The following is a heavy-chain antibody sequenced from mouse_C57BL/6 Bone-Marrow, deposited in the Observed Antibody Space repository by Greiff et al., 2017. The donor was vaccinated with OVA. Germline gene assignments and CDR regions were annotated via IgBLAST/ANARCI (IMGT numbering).Heavy chain of an antibody. CDR2: ISSGSSTI. CDR3: ARGEVYDFDY. J-gene: IGHJ2*01. V-gene: IGHV5-17*01. CDR1: GFTFSDYG. D-gene: IGHD2-3*01. Sequence: DVQLVESGGGLVKPGGSLKLSCAASGFTFSDYGMHWVRQAPEKGLEWVAYISSGSSTIYYADTVKGRFTISRDNAKNTLFLQMTSLRSEDTAMYYCARGEVYDFDYWGQGTTLTVSS.